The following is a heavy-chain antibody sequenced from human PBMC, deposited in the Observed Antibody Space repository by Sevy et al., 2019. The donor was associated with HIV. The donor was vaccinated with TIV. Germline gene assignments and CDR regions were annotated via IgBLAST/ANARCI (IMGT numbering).Heavy chain of an antibody. CDR3: ATTKDYYDSSGHPFDY. J-gene: IGHJ4*02. CDR1: GHTLTEFS. V-gene: IGHV1-24*01. D-gene: IGHD3-22*01. Sequence: ASVKVSCKVSGHTLTEFSMHWVRQAPRKGLEWMGTFDPEDGKRVHAQNFQGRVTMTEDTSTDTAYMELSSLRSEDTAVYYCATTKDYYDSSGHPFDYWGQGTLVTVSS. CDR2: FDPEDGKR.